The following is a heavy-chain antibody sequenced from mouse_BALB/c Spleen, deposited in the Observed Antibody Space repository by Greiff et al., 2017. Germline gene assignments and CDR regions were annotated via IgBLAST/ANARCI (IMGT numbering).Heavy chain of an antibody. D-gene: IGHD2-3*01. Sequence: QVQLKESGAELARPGASVKMSCKASGYTFTSYTMHWVKQRPGQGLEWIGYINPSSGYTNYNQKFKDKATLTADKSSSTAYMQLSSLTSEDSAVYYCAREVYDGYYVGFAYWGQGTLVTVSA. J-gene: IGHJ3*01. CDR1: GYTFTSYT. CDR3: AREVYDGYYVGFAY. CDR2: INPSSGYT. V-gene: IGHV1-4*01.